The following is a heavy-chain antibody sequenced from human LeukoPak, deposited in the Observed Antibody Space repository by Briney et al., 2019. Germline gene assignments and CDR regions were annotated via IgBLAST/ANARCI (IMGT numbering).Heavy chain of an antibody. CDR1: GGSVSIGSYY. Sequence: PSETLSLACTVPGGSVSIGSYYWSWIRQPPGKGLEWIGYIYYIGSTNYNPALKIRVTISVDPSKNQFALKLSSVTAADTAVYYCARDDRYYGSGSYSFFHYGMDVWGQGTTVTVSS. D-gene: IGHD3-10*01. CDR2: IYYIGST. CDR3: ARDDRYYGSGSYSFFHYGMDV. V-gene: IGHV4-61*01. J-gene: IGHJ6*02.